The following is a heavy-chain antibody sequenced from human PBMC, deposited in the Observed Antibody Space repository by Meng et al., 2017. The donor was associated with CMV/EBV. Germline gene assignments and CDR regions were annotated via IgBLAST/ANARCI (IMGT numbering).Heavy chain of an antibody. CDR1: GGTLRSYT. D-gene: IGHD4-23*01. V-gene: IGHV1-69*02. CDR3: ARSGDSGGHIAF. Sequence: CKALGGTLRSYTINWVRQAPGQGIEWMGGIIGLVGGTSYAQKFQGRGTISEDRATSTAHLELTSLTSEDTGVYYCARSGDSGGHIAFWGQGTVVTVSS. CDR2: IIGLVGGT. J-gene: IGHJ4*02.